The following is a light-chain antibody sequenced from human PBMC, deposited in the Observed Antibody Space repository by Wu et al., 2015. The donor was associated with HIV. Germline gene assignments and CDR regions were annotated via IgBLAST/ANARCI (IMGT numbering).Light chain of an antibody. Sequence: EIVLTQSPGTLSLSPGERATLSCRASQSVSSSYVAWYQQKPGQAPRLFIYGASSRAAGIPDRFRGSGSGTDFTLTISRLEPEDSAVYYCQQYGSSPYTFGLGDQSWRSN. CDR3: QQYGSSPYT. V-gene: IGKV3-20*01. CDR2: GAS. CDR1: QSVSSSY. J-gene: IGKJ2*01.